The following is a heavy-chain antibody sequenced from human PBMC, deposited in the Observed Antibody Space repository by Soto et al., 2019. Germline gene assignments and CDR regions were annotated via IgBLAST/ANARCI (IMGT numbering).Heavy chain of an antibody. V-gene: IGHV4-59*08. CDR3: ASHRYRYGVYYFDY. CDR1: GGSISNYY. CDR2: IYYSGST. J-gene: IGHJ4*02. D-gene: IGHD5-18*01. Sequence: QVQLQESGPGLVKPSETLSLTCIVSGGSISNYYWSWIRQPPGKGLEWIGYIYYSGSTNYNPSLTSRVNISVDTSKVQFSLKLSSVTAAHTAVYYCASHRYRYGVYYFDYWGQGTLVTVSS.